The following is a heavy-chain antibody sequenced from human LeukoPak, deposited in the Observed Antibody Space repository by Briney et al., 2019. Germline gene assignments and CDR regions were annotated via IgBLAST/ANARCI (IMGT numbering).Heavy chain of an antibody. CDR3: ARDLRTCPRKYDSSSHPFDY. CDR1: GFTFNTYG. Sequence: GGSLRLPCAASGFTFNTYGMNWVRQAPGKGLEWVSGTCGSGAATYYADSVKGRFTISRDNSKNILYLQMNSLRAEDTAIYYCARDLRTCPRKYDSSSHPFDYWGQGTLVTVST. CDR2: TCGSGAAT. J-gene: IGHJ4*02. D-gene: IGHD3-22*01. V-gene: IGHV3-23*01.